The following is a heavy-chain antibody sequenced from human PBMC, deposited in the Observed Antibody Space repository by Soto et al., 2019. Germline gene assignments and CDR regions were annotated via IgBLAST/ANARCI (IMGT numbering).Heavy chain of an antibody. D-gene: IGHD3-3*01. CDR2: IYYSGST. CDR1: GGSISSSSYY. Sequence: QLQLQESGPGLVKPSETLSLTCTVSGGSISSSSYYWGWIRQPPGKGLEWIGSIYYSGSTYYNPSLKSRATISVEKSQNQFTLKLSSVTAADTAVYYCARRVSDYWFDPWGQGTLVTVSS. CDR3: ARRVSDYWFDP. J-gene: IGHJ5*02. V-gene: IGHV4-39*01.